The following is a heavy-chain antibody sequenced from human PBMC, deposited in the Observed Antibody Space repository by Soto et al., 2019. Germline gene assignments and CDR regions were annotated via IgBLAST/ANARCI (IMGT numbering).Heavy chain of an antibody. CDR3: AREGQGIAVAGLTNWFDP. Sequence: GASVKVSCKASGGTFSSYAISWVRQAPGQGLEWMGGIIPIFGTANYAQKFQGRVTITADESTSTAYMELSSLRSEDTAVYYCAREGQGIAVAGLTNWFDPWGQGTLVTVSS. V-gene: IGHV1-69*13. CDR2: IIPIFGTA. CDR1: GGTFSSYA. J-gene: IGHJ5*02. D-gene: IGHD6-19*01.